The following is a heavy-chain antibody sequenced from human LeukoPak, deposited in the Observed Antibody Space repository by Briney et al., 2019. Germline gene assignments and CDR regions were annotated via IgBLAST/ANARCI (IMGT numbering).Heavy chain of an antibody. D-gene: IGHD6-13*01. V-gene: IGHV3-48*04. CDR3: AGSIGWTSSSWYLDY. J-gene: IGHJ4*02. CDR2: ISSSSSTI. CDR1: GFTFSSYS. Sequence: GGSLRLSCAASGFTFSSYSMNWVRQAPGKGLEWVSYISSSSSTIYYGDSVKGRFTISRDNAKNSLYLQMNSLRAEDTAVYYCAGSIGWTSSSWYLDYWGQGTLVTVSS.